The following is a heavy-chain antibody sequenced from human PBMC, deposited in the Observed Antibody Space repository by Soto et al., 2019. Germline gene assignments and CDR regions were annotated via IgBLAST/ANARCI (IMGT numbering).Heavy chain of an antibody. CDR3: AAGGGPPRYY. D-gene: IGHD1-26*01. Sequence: SETLSLTCAVYGGSFSGHYWSWVRQPPGKGLEWIGDINHSGCTYYNPSLKSRVTISVDRSKNQFSLKLSSVTAADTAVYYCAAGGGPPRYYWGQGTLVTGSS. J-gene: IGHJ4*02. CDR2: INHSGCT. CDR1: GGSFSGHY. V-gene: IGHV4-34*01.